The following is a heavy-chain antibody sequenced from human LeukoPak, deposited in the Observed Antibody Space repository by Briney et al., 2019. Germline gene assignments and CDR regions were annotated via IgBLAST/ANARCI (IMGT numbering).Heavy chain of an antibody. CDR3: ARGATVVTPNDY. Sequence: ASVKVSCKASGYSFTSYGFNWVRQAPGQGLEWMGWMSAYNGKTNYAHSLQGRVTVTADTSTSTAYMELRSLRSDDTAVYYCARGATVVTPNDYWGQGTLVTVSS. V-gene: IGHV1-18*01. D-gene: IGHD4-23*01. CDR2: MSAYNGKT. J-gene: IGHJ4*02. CDR1: GYSFTSYG.